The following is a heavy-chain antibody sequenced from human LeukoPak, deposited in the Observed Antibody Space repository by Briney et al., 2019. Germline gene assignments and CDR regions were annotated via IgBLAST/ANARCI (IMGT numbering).Heavy chain of an antibody. D-gene: IGHD2-15*01. Sequence: GGSLRLSCTASGFTFTTYAMHWVRQAPGKGLEWVAVISYDGSNKYYADSVKGRFTISRDNAKNSLYLQMNSLRAEDTAVYYCARDLGLLVPQPDAFDIWGQGTMVTVSS. CDR2: ISYDGSNK. V-gene: IGHV3-30-3*01. CDR3: ARDLGLLVPQPDAFDI. J-gene: IGHJ3*02. CDR1: GFTFTTYA.